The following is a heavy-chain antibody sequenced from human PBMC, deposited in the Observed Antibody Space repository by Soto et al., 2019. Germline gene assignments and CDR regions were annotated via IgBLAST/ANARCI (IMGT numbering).Heavy chain of an antibody. V-gene: IGHV3-74*01. CDR3: VRGTLLASYLDH. D-gene: IGHD3-3*01. CDR1: GFTFTTYW. J-gene: IGHJ4*02. Sequence: EVQLVESGGGLVEPGGSLRLSCAASGFTFTTYWSHWVRLAPGTELVWLARVKYDTTNTNYSDSSKGRFTVSRDNSQTTVHLQIHSRAAEDAAPYYCVRGTLLASYLDHWGQGVPVSVSS. CDR2: VKYDTTNT.